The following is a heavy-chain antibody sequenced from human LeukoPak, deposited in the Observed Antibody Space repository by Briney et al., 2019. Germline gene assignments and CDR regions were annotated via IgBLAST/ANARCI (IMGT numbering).Heavy chain of an antibody. CDR3: AKDLAAAVTGGFDS. CDR1: GFTFSTYS. CDR2: ISSSSSYK. V-gene: IGHV3-21*04. J-gene: IGHJ4*02. D-gene: IGHD6-13*01. Sequence: PGGSLRLSCAASGFTFSTYSMNWVRQAPGKGLEWVSSISSSSSYKYYADSVKGRFTISRDNAKNSLYLQMNSLRAEDTALYYCAKDLAAAVTGGFDSWGQGTLVTVSS.